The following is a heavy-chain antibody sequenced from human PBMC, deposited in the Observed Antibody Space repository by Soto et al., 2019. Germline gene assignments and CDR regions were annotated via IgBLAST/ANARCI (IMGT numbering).Heavy chain of an antibody. V-gene: IGHV3-74*01. J-gene: IGHJ4*02. Sequence: EVQLVESGGGLVQPGGSLRLSCAASGFTFGNYWMHWVRQAPGKGLMWVARIKDDGSFTTYADSVRGRFTISRDNGKNTVYLQMNSLRAEDTAVYYCARAIDWLLFDYWGQGSLVTVSS. D-gene: IGHD3-9*01. CDR2: IKDDGSFT. CDR3: ARAIDWLLFDY. CDR1: GFTFGNYW.